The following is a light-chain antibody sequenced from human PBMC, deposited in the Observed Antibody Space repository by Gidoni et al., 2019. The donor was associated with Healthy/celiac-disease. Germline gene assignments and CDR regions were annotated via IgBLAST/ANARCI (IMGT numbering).Light chain of an antibody. V-gene: IGKV3-20*01. CDR1: QSVSSSN. J-gene: IGKJ1*01. Sequence: EIVLTQSPGTLSLSPGERATLSCRAIQSVSSSNLAWSQQKPGQPPRLLIYGASSRATGIPDMFSGSGSGTDFTLTISRLEPEDFAVYYCQQYGSSPRTFGRXTKVEIK. CDR2: GAS. CDR3: QQYGSSPRT.